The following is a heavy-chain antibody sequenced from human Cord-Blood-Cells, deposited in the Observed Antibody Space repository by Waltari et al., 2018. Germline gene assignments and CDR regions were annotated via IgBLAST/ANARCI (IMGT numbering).Heavy chain of an antibody. V-gene: IGHV4-38-2*02. CDR2: IYHSGST. Sequence: QVQLQESGPGLVKPSETLSLTCTVSGYSLSSGYYWGWIRQPPGKGLEWIGSIYHSGSTYYNPSLKSRVTISVDTSKNQFSLKLSSVTAADTAVYYCARSQELRYYFDYWGQGTLVTVSS. CDR1: GYSLSSGYY. D-gene: IGHD1-26*01. CDR3: ARSQELRYYFDY. J-gene: IGHJ4*02.